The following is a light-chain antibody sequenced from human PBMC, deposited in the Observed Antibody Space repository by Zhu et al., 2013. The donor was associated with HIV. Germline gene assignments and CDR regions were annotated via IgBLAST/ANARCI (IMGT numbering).Light chain of an antibody. CDR2: DAS. CDR3: HQRSNWPLT. V-gene: IGKV3-11*01. J-gene: IGKJ4*01. CDR1: QSVSSSY. Sequence: EIVLTQSPGTLSLSPGERATLSCRASQSVSSSYLAWYQQRPGQAPKVLIFDASNRATGTPARFSGSGSGTDFTLTISSLEPEDFLQFYYCHQRSNWPLTFGGGTRVEI.